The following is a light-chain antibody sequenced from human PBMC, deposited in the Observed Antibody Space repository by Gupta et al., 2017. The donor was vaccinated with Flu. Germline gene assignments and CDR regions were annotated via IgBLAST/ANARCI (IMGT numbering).Light chain of an antibody. CDR3: SSHAGRVTWV. CDR1: SNDVGGSNR. CDR2: DVT. V-gene: IGLV2-11*01. Sequence: SAPTQPRSVSGSPVPSVTISCTGTSNDVGGSNRVSWYEQRPGKAPKLILYDVTERPSGVPDRFSGSKSGNTASLTISGLQADDEADYYCSSHAGRVTWVFGTGTTVTVL. J-gene: IGLJ1*01.